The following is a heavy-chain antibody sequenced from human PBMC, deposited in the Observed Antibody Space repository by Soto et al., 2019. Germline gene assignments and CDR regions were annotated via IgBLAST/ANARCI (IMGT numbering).Heavy chain of an antibody. J-gene: IGHJ4*02. D-gene: IGHD6-19*01. CDR1: GFTFSTSW. CDR3: ARGPTGWYGYDY. CDR2: ISADSGRT. V-gene: IGHV3-74*01. Sequence: DVQLVESGGGLVQPGGSLRLSCVASGFTFSTSWMHWVRQTPGKGLVWVSRISADSGRTHYADSVKGRFTISRDNGKNTLYLQMNSLTADDTAIYSCARGPTGWYGYDYWGQGTLVSVSS.